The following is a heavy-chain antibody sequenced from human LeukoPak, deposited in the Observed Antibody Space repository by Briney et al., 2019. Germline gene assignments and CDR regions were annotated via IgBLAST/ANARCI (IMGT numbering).Heavy chain of an antibody. J-gene: IGHJ4*02. D-gene: IGHD2-2*01. Sequence: GGSLRLSCAASGFTVSSNYMSWVRQAPGKGLEWVSVIYSGGSTYYADSVKGRFTISRDNAKNALYLQMTSLRAEDTAVYYCSRDVTVPAAMVYWGQGTLVTVSS. CDR2: IYSGGST. CDR3: SRDVTVPAAMVY. V-gene: IGHV3-66*01. CDR1: GFTVSSNY.